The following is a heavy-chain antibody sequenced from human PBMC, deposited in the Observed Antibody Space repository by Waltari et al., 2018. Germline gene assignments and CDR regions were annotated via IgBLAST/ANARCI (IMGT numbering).Heavy chain of an antibody. Sequence: EVLLVESGGGLVQPGGSLRLSCAASGLTFNGYWLYWVRQAPGKGLVWVSTISSNGNYGTYADSVRGRFTISRDNAKNTLYLQMNSLTAEDTAVYYCARAFVNIAARGMDAWGQGTAVTVSS. CDR3: ARAFVNIAARGMDA. D-gene: IGHD6-13*01. J-gene: IGHJ6*02. V-gene: IGHV3-74*01. CDR2: ISSNGNYG. CDR1: GLTFNGYW.